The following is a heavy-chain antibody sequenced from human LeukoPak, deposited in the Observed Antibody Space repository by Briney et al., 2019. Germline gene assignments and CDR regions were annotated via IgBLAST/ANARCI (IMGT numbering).Heavy chain of an antibody. V-gene: IGHV1-69*05. D-gene: IGHD4-17*01. Sequence: SVKVSCKASGGTFSSYAISWVRQAPGQGLEWMGGIIPIFGTADYAQKFQGRVTITTDESTSTAYMELSSLRSEDTAVYYCARSDYGDYNFDYWGQGTLVTVSS. J-gene: IGHJ4*02. CDR3: ARSDYGDYNFDY. CDR1: GGTFSSYA. CDR2: IIPIFGTA.